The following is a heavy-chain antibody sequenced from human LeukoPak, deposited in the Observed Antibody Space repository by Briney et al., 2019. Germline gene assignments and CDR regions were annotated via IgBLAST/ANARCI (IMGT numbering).Heavy chain of an antibody. J-gene: IGHJ4*02. D-gene: IGHD4-17*01. Sequence: SETLSLTCAVYGGSFSGYYWSWIRQPPGKGLEWIGYIYYSGSTNYNPSLKSRVTISVDTSKNQFSLKLSSVTAADTAVYYCARDTTNDYGDPNYFDYWGQGTLVTVSS. CDR3: ARDTTNDYGDPNYFDY. CDR1: GGSFSGYY. CDR2: IYYSGST. V-gene: IGHV4-59*01.